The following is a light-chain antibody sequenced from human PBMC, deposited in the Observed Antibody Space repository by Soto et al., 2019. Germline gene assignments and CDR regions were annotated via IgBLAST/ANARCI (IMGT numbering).Light chain of an antibody. Sequence: DIQMTQSPSSLSASVGDRVTITCRASQSISNYLNWYQQKPEKARKVLIYAASTLQSGVPSRFSGSASGTTFTLTITSRQPEDFATYYCQQSYSTWTFGQGTKGDMK. CDR2: AAS. J-gene: IGKJ1*01. CDR1: QSISNY. V-gene: IGKV1-39*01. CDR3: QQSYSTWT.